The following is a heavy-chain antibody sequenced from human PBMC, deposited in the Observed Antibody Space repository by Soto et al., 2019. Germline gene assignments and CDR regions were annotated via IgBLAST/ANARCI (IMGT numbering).Heavy chain of an antibody. V-gene: IGHV4-59*08. CDR2: IFYNGGT. D-gene: IGHD6-19*01. CDR1: GGSISPYS. J-gene: IGHJ4*02. CDR3: ARYHSSGFYGDY. Sequence: QVQLQGSGPGLVKPSETLSLTCTVSGGSISPYSWSWIRQPPGKGLEWIGYIFYNGGTNYNPSLKSRVTISVDTSKHQFSLRLTSVTAADTAVYYCARYHSSGFYGDYWGQGTLVTVSS.